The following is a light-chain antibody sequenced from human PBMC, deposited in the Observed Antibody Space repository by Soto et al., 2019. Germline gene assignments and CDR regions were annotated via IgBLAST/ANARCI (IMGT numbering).Light chain of an antibody. V-gene: IGKV3-15*01. CDR2: GAS. CDR3: QQYNNWPPIT. CDR1: QSVSANY. J-gene: IGKJ5*01. Sequence: SVLTQSPGTLPVSPGETVTLSCRASQSVSANYLAWYQHKPGQAPRLLIYGASTRATGIPARFSGSGSGTEFTLTISSLQSEDFAVYFCQQYNNWPPITFGQGTRLEIK.